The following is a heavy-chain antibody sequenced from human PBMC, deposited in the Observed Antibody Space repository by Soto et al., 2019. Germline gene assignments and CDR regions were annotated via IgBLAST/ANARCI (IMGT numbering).Heavy chain of an antibody. CDR1: GGTFSSYA. Sequence: QVQLVQSGAEVKKPGSSVKVSCKASGGTFSSYAISWVRQAPGQGLEWMGGIIPIFGTANYAQKFQGRVTITADESTSTAYMELSRLRSEDTAVYYCARAPHRYYDSSGSPKGRDYWGKGTLVPVSS. D-gene: IGHD3-22*01. CDR2: IIPIFGTA. J-gene: IGHJ4*02. V-gene: IGHV1-69*01. CDR3: ARAPHRYYDSSGSPKGRDY.